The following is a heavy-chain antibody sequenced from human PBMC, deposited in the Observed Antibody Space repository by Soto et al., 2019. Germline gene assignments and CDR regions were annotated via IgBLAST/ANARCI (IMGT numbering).Heavy chain of an antibody. J-gene: IGHJ4*02. CDR2: ISWNSGSI. CDR1: GFTFDDYA. D-gene: IGHD6-19*01. CDR3: AKDMRSQAVAYDY. Sequence: GGSLRLSCAASGFTFDDYAMHWVRQAPGKGLEWVSGISWNSGSIGYADSVKGRFTISRDNAKNSLYLQMNSLRAEDTALYYCAKDMRSQAVAYDYWGQGTLVTVSS. V-gene: IGHV3-9*01.